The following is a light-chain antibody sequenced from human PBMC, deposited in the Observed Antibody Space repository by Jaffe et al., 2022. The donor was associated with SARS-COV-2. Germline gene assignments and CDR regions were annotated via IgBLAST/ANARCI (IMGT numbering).Light chain of an antibody. V-gene: IGLV1-47*01. CDR3: AAWDDSLSGRV. Sequence: QSVLTQPPSASGTPGQRVTISCSGSSSNIGSHYVYWYQQLPGTAPKVLIYRNNQRPSGVPDRFSGSKSGTSASLAISGLRSEDEADYYCAAWDDSLSGRVFGGGTKLTVL. CDR1: SSNIGSHY. CDR2: RNN. J-gene: IGLJ3*02.